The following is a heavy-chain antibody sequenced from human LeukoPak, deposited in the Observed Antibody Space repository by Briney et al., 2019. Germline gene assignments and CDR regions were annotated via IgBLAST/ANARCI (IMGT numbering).Heavy chain of an antibody. V-gene: IGHV4-39*01. CDR3: AKMGNGNTNSDYWYFDL. J-gene: IGHJ2*01. D-gene: IGHD2-8*01. CDR1: GGSIRSSSYY. CDR2: ISYSGSP. Sequence: SETLSLTCTVSGGSIRSSSYYWGWIRQPPGKGLEWIGSISYSGSPYYNLSLKSRVTISVDTSKSLFSLKLSSVTAADTAVYYYAKMGNGNTNSDYWYFDLWGRGTLVTVSS.